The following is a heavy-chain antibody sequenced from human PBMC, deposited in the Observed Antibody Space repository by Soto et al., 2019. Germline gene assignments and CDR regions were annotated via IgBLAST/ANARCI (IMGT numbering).Heavy chain of an antibody. V-gene: IGHV4-38-2*02. CDR1: SYSISSGFF. CDR3: ARDTNSLDL. CDR2: IYHTGDT. Sequence: SETLCLTCVVSSYSISSGFFWAWIRQPPGKGLEWVGSIYHTGDTHYNPSLRSQVSMSVDTSKNHFSLRLTYLTAADTAVYFCARDTNSLDLWGQGILVTVSS. D-gene: IGHD2-8*01. J-gene: IGHJ5*02.